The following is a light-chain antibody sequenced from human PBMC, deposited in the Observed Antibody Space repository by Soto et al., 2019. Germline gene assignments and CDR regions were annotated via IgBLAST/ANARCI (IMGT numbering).Light chain of an antibody. Sequence: QSVLTQPPSVSGTPGQRVNMSCSGNSSNIGSKSVSWYQHLPQTAPKLLIYSNNQRPSGVPGRFSGSKSGTSASLAISGLQSDDETQYYCAAWDDSLNVLVFGGGTKLTVL. CDR1: SSNIGSKS. CDR3: AAWDDSLNVLV. V-gene: IGLV1-44*01. J-gene: IGLJ2*01. CDR2: SNN.